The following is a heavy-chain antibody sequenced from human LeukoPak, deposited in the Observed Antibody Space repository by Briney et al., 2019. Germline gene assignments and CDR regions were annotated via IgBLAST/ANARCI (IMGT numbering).Heavy chain of an antibody. V-gene: IGHV3-21*01. CDR1: GFTFSSYS. CDR2: ISSSSSYI. Sequence: PGGSLRLSCAASGFTFSSYSMNWVRQAPGKGLEWVSSISSSSSYIYYADSVKGRFTISRDNAKNSLYLQMNSLRAEDTAVYYCARDRVATKIWGYYYYMDVWGKGTTVTVSS. D-gene: IGHD5-12*01. CDR3: ARDRVATKIWGYYYYMDV. J-gene: IGHJ6*03.